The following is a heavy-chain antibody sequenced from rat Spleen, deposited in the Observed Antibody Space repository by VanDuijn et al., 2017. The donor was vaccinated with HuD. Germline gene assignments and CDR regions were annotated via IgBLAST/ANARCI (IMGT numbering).Heavy chain of an antibody. CDR3: TRDPPGSSGVMDV. CDR2: MYYDGDT. Sequence: QVQLRESGPGLVQPSETLSLTCTVSGFSLTSYSVSWVRQPSGKGPEWMGRMYYDGDTAYNSTLKSRLSISRDTSKNQVFLKMSSLQTDDTGTYYSTRDPPGSSGVMDVWGQGASVTVSS. D-gene: IGHD5-1*01. CDR1: GFSLTSYS. J-gene: IGHJ4*01. V-gene: IGHV2-63*01.